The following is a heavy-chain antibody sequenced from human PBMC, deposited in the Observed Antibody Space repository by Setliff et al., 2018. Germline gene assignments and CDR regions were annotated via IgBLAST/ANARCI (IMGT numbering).Heavy chain of an antibody. CDR1: GGYINTHY. CDR3: ARVQWLAHFDY. D-gene: IGHD6-19*01. Sequence: ASETLSLTCTVSGGYINTHYWSWIRQHPGKGLEWIGTSSYSGNVNYNPSLQSRVTISVDMSNNQFSLELSSVTAADTAVYYCARVQWLAHFDYWGQGSLVTVSS. CDR2: SSYSGNV. V-gene: IGHV4-59*11. J-gene: IGHJ4*02.